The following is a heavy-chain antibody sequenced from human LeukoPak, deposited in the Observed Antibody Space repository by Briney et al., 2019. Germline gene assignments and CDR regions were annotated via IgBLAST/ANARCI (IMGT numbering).Heavy chain of an antibody. V-gene: IGHV1-18*01. CDR3: ARDVSPGNYYDSSGFGSDY. CDR2: ISAYNGNT. J-gene: IGHJ4*02. Sequence: ASAKVPCKASGYTFTSYGISWVRQAPGQGLEWMGWISAYNGNTNYAQKLQGRVTMTTDTSTSTAYMELRSLRSDDTAVYYCARDVSPGNYYDSSGFGSDYWGQGTLVTVSS. CDR1: GYTFTSYG. D-gene: IGHD3-22*01.